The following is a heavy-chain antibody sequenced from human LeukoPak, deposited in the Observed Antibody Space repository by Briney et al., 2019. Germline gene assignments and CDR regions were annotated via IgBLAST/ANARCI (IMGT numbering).Heavy chain of an antibody. J-gene: IGHJ4*02. CDR2: ISAYNGNT. CDR3: ARDLRYDSSGYQYYFDY. CDR1: GYTFTSYG. Sequence: SVKVSCKASGYTFTSYGISWVRQAPGQGLEWMGWISAYNGNTNYAQKLQGRVTMTTDTSTSTAYMELRSLRSDDTAVYYCARDLRYDSSGYQYYFDYWGQGTLVTVSS. V-gene: IGHV1-18*01. D-gene: IGHD3-22*01.